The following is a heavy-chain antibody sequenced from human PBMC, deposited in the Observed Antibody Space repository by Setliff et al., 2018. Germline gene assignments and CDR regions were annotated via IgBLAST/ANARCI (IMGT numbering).Heavy chain of an antibody. D-gene: IGHD3-22*01. J-gene: IGHJ4*02. CDR3: ARDADNYDTSENPIFDY. CDR2: INAYNGDT. V-gene: IGHV1-18*01. Sequence: ASVKVSCKASGYTFTNYGISWVRQAPGQGLEWMAYINAYNGDTYYAENLQVRVTVSTDTSTTTTYMELGNLRSDDTAVYYCARDADNYDTSENPIFDYWGQGTLVTVSS. CDR1: GYTFTNYG.